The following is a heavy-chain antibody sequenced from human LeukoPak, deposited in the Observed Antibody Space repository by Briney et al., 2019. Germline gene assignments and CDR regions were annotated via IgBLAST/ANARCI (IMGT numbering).Heavy chain of an antibody. V-gene: IGHV3-7*01. CDR3: CRTLVYGGGGEAFDY. CDR1: GFTFSRYW. J-gene: IGHJ4*02. CDR2: IKQDGSEK. Sequence: GGSLRLSCAASGFTFSRYWMSWVRQAPGKGLEWVVNIKQDGSEKYYVDSVNGRFTISRDNAKNSLYLQMNSLRAEDTAVYYCCRTLVYGGGGEAFDYWGQGILVTVSS. D-gene: IGHD2-8*01.